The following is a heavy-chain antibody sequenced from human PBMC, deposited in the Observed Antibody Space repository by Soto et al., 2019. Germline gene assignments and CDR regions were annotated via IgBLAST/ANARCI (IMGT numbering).Heavy chain of an antibody. CDR3: ARGLGGSSWYYNP. V-gene: IGHV4-4*02. J-gene: IGHJ5*02. D-gene: IGHD6-13*01. CDR2: IYHSGST. Sequence: SETLSLTCAVSGGSISSSNWWSWVRQPPGKGLEWIGEIYHSGSTNYNPSLKSRVTISVDKSKNQFSLKLSSVTAADTAVYYCARGLGGSSWYYNPWGQGTMVTVYS. CDR1: GGSISSSNW.